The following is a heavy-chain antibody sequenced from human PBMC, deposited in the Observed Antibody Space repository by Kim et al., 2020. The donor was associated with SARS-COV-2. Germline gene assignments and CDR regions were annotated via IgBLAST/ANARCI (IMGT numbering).Heavy chain of an antibody. Sequence: GGSLRLSCAASGFTFNFHSMNWVRQAPGKGLEWVSSISSSATSLYYADSVKGRFTISRDNAQNSLYLQLNSLRAEDTAVYYCARRGRDCSGGDCYSLDNYYMDVWGRVTTVTVSS. J-gene: IGHJ6*03. D-gene: IGHD2-15*01. CDR2: ISSSATSL. CDR1: GFTFNFHS. CDR3: ARRGRDCSGGDCYSLDNYYMDV. V-gene: IGHV3-21*01.